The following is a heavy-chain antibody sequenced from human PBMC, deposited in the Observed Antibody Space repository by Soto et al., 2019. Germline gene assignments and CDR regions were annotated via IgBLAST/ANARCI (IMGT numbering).Heavy chain of an antibody. J-gene: IGHJ4*02. V-gene: IGHV1-8*03. D-gene: IGHD3-10*01. CDR1: GYTFTRYD. CDR2: MNPNIGNT. CDR3: ATQYMVRGVFDY. Sequence: GASVKASCEASGYTFTRYDINCVRQATGQGLEWMGWMNPNIGNTSYAQKFQGRVTITRDASMSTAYMELSSLRSEDTAVYYCATQYMVRGVFDYWGQGTLVTVSS.